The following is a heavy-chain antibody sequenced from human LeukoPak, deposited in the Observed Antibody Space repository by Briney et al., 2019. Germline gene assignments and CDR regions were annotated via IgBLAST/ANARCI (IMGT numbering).Heavy chain of an antibody. D-gene: IGHD5-18*01. V-gene: IGHV3-23*01. J-gene: IGHJ4*02. Sequence: PGGSLRLSCAASGFTFSDYYMSWIRQAPGKGLEWVSAISGSGGSTYYADSVKGRFTISRDNSKNTLYLQMNSLRAEDTAVYYCAKDRRGYSYGTLDYWGQGTLVTVSS. CDR1: GFTFSDYY. CDR3: AKDRRGYSYGTLDY. CDR2: ISGSGGST.